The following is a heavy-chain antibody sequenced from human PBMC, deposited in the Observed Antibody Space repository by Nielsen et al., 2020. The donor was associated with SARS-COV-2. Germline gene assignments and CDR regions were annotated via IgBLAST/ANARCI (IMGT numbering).Heavy chain of an antibody. Sequence: GESLKISCAASGFTFSSYSMNWVRQAPGKGLEWVSVIYSGGSTYYADSVKGRFTISRDNSKNTLYLQMNSLRAEDTAVYYCARDRRGVITYYYYGMDVWGQGTTVTVSS. D-gene: IGHD3-10*01. CDR1: GFTFSSYS. V-gene: IGHV3-66*01. J-gene: IGHJ6*02. CDR3: ARDRRGVITYYYYGMDV. CDR2: IYSGGST.